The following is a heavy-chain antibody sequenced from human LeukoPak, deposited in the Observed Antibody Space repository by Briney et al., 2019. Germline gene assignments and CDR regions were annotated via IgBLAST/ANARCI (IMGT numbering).Heavy chain of an antibody. CDR3: AKDGRDYFVSGSHYRGVPALDY. J-gene: IGHJ4*02. Sequence: GGSLRLSCAASGFIFSSYGMHWVRQAPGKGLEWVAFIRYDGSNTYYADSVKGRFTISRDNSKNTLYLQMNSLRAEDTAVYYCAKDGRDYFVSGSHYRGVPALDYWGQGTLVTVSS. V-gene: IGHV3-30*02. CDR2: IRYDGSNT. D-gene: IGHD3-10*01. CDR1: GFIFSSYG.